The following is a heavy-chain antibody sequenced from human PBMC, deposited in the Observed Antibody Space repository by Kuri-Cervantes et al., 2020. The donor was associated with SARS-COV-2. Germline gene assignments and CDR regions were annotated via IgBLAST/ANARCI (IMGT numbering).Heavy chain of an antibody. D-gene: IGHD3-3*01. V-gene: IGHV1-46*01. Sequence: ASVKVSCKASGYTFTSYYMHWVRQAPGQGLEWMGIINPSGGSTSYAQKFQGRVTMTRDTSTGTAYMELRSLRSDDTAVYYCARTALEWLLYRYQAGYMDVWGKGTTVTVSS. J-gene: IGHJ6*03. CDR1: GYTFTSYY. CDR2: INPSGGST. CDR3: ARTALEWLLYRYQAGYMDV.